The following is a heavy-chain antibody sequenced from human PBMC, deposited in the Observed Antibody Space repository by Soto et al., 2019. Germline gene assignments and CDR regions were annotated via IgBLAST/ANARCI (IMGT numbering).Heavy chain of an antibody. V-gene: IGHV3-23*01. CDR1: GLSLSGYA. CDR3: AKDGRRVGPTLNWLDS. D-gene: IGHD1-26*01. J-gene: IGHJ5*01. Sequence: EVQLMESGGGLVQPGESLRLSCVVSGLSLSGYALSWVRQAPGKGLEWVSAVSGSGGTTYYADSVKGRFTISRDNSKNPLYLQMNGLRVEDTAKYFCAKDGRRVGPTLNWLDSWVQGTQVTVTS. CDR2: VSGSGGTT.